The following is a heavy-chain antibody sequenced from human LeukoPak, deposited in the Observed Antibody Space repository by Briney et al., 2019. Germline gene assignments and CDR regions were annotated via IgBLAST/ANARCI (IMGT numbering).Heavy chain of an antibody. CDR1: GFTFYSYW. V-gene: IGHV3-74*01. CDR2: INGDGSTS. D-gene: IGHD6-13*01. CDR3: AKGGYSSSWYSYFDY. J-gene: IGHJ4*02. Sequence: GGSLRLSCAASGFTFYSYWMHWVRQAPGKGLVWVSCINGDGSTSNYADSVKGRFTISRDNSKNTLYLQMNSLRAEDTAVYYCAKGGYSSSWYSYFDYWGQGTLVTVSS.